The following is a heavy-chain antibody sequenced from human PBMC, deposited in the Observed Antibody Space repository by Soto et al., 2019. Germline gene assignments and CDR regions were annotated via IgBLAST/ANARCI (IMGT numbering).Heavy chain of an antibody. CDR3: AKDPVVVVAATLNFDY. Sequence: GGSLRLSCAASGFTFSSYAMSWVRQAPGKGLEWVSAISGSGGSTYYADSVKGRFTISRDNSKNTLYLQMNSLRAEDTAVYYCAKDPVVVVAATLNFDYWGQGTLVTVSS. CDR1: GFTFSSYA. J-gene: IGHJ4*02. V-gene: IGHV3-23*01. D-gene: IGHD2-15*01. CDR2: ISGSGGST.